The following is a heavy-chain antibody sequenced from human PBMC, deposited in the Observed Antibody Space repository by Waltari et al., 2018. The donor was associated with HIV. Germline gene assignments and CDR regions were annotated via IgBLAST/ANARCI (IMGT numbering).Heavy chain of an antibody. CDR3: AKDTSAYYYDSSGFDY. Sequence: EVQLVESGGGLVQPGGSLRLSCAASGFTFSSYAMSWVRQAPGKGLEWVSAISGSGGSTYYADSVKGRFTISRDNSKNTLYLQMNSLRAEDTAVYYCAKDTSAYYYDSSGFDYWGQGTLVTVSS. D-gene: IGHD3-22*01. CDR1: GFTFSSYA. V-gene: IGHV3-23*04. J-gene: IGHJ4*02. CDR2: ISGSGGST.